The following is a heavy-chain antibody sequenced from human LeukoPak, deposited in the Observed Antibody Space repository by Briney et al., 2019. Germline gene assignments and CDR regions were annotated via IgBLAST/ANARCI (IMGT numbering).Heavy chain of an antibody. CDR2: LTGSSGTA. Sequence: GGSLRLSCAASGFSLSNYGVNWVRQAPGKGLEWVSGLTGSSGTAYYAGSVKGRFTISRDDSKNTLYLQMNSLRAEDTAVYYCAKDSLPFGSWYNTRSRVHWFDPWGQGTLVTISS. V-gene: IGHV3-23*01. J-gene: IGHJ5*02. CDR3: AKDSLPFGSWYNTRSRVHWFDP. CDR1: GFSLSNYG. D-gene: IGHD6-13*01.